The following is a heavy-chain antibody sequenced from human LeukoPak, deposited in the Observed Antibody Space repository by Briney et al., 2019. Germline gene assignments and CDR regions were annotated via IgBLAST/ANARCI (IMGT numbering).Heavy chain of an antibody. CDR3: ARDRAHYYDSSGYYPFDY. CDR1: EYSFTDYY. J-gene: IGHJ4*02. V-gene: IGHV1-18*04. CDR2: ISAYNGNT. Sequence: ASVKVSCKASEYSFTDYYIHWVRQAPGQGLEWMGWISAYNGNTNYAQKLQGRVTMTTDTSTSTAYMELRSLRSDDTAVYYCARDRAHYYDSSGYYPFDYWGQGTLVTVSS. D-gene: IGHD3-22*01.